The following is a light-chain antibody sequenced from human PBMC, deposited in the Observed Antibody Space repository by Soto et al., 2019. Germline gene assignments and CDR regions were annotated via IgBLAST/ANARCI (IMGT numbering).Light chain of an antibody. Sequence: DIVMTQSPLSLPVTPGEPASISCRSSQSLLHSNGYNYLDWYLQKPGQSPQLLIYLGSNRASGVPDRFSCSGSGTDFTLKISRVEAEDVGVDYCMQALQTPITFGQGTRLEIK. CDR2: LGS. CDR3: MQALQTPIT. CDR1: QSLLHSNGYNY. V-gene: IGKV2-28*01. J-gene: IGKJ5*01.